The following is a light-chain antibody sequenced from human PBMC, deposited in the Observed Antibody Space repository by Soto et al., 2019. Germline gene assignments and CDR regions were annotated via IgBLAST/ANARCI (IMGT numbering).Light chain of an antibody. V-gene: IGKV4-1*01. CDR1: QSGLHSSNTKNC. CDR3: HQYYSTPS. Sequence: DIVMTQYPDSLAVSLGERATINCKTSQSGLHSSNTKNCLAWYQQKPGQPPKVLIYWASTRESGVPDRFSGSGSGTDLTVTIGSLHAEDVAVYYGHQYYSTPSFGRGTKVDIK. J-gene: IGKJ3*01. CDR2: WAS.